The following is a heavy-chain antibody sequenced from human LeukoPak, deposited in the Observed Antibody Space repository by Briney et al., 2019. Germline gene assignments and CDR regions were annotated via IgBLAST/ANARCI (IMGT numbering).Heavy chain of an antibody. D-gene: IGHD6-19*01. CDR3: ATARVAVLGTDFNF. J-gene: IGHJ4*02. CDR2: IFLIGIT. CDR1: GDSISSYY. V-gene: IGHV4-59*01. Sequence: PSESLSLTCTVSGDSISSYYWSWIRQPPGKGLEWIGYIFLIGITKYNPSLNSRATISVDMSKNQFSLSLTSVTAADTAVYYCATARVAVLGTDFNFCGQGILV.